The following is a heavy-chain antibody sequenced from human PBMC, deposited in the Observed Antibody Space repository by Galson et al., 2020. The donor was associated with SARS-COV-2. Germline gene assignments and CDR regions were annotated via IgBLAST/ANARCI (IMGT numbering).Heavy chain of an antibody. D-gene: IGHD2-2*02. CDR1: GDTFINYD. Sequence: ASVKVSCKASGDTFINYDINWVRQATGQGLEWMGWMNPNSGNTAYAKKFQGRVTMTRNTSISTAYMELSTLRNEDTAVYYCASAPLYENYMDGWGQGTLITVSS. J-gene: IGHJ4*02. CDR2: MNPNSGNT. CDR3: ASAPLYENYMDG. V-gene: IGHV1-8*01.